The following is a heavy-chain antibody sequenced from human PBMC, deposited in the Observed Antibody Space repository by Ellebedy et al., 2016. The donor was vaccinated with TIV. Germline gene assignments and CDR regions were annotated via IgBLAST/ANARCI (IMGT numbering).Heavy chain of an antibody. V-gene: IGHV1-2*02. CDR1: GYTFTDYY. J-gene: IGHJ4*02. CDR3: TKGPSGGYFDY. CDR2: INPNNGGT. D-gene: IGHD3-10*01. Sequence: AASVKVSCKASGYTFTDYYVHWSRQAPGQEFEWMGWINPNNGGTNYAQKFQDRVTMTRDTTISTVYMDLSRLTSDDTAVYYCTKGPSGGYFDYWGQGTLVPVSS.